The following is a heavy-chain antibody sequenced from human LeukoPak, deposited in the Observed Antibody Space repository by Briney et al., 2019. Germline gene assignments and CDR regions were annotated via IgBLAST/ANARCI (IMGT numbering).Heavy chain of an antibody. V-gene: IGHV4-59*08. CDR2: ISYSGTT. CDR3: ARHLVATISVFES. J-gene: IGHJ4*02. CDR1: GDSMNNYY. Sequence: SETLSLTCTVSGDSMNNYYWSWIRQPPGRGLEWIGYISYSGTTRYHPSLNSRVTISVNVSKKQFSLRLKSVTAADTAVYYCARHLVATISVFESWGQGALVTVSS. D-gene: IGHD3-3*01.